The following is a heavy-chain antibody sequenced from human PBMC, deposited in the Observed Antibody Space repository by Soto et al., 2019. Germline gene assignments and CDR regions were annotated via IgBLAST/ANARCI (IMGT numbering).Heavy chain of an antibody. CDR3: ARYSSSWYYKFDP. D-gene: IGHD6-13*01. CDR1: GGTFSSYA. V-gene: IGHV1-69*13. Sequence: ASVKVSCKASGGTFSSYAISWVRQAPGQGLEWMGGIIPIFGTANYAQKFQGRVAITADESTSTAYMELSSLRSEDTAVYYCARYSSSWYYKFDPWGQGTLVTVSS. CDR2: IIPIFGTA. J-gene: IGHJ5*02.